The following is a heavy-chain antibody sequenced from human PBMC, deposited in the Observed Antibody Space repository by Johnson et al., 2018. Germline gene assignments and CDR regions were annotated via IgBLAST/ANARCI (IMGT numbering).Heavy chain of an antibody. D-gene: IGHD2-2*01. J-gene: IGHJ3*02. CDR2: ISGSGGST. CDR3: ANSTDAAFGI. V-gene: IGHV3-23*01. CDR1: GFTFSSYA. Sequence: SLRLACAASGFTFSSYAMSWVRQAPGKGLEWVSAISGSGGSTYYADSVKGRFTISRDNSKNTLYLQMNSLRAEDPAVYYCANSTDAAFGIWGQGTMVTVSS.